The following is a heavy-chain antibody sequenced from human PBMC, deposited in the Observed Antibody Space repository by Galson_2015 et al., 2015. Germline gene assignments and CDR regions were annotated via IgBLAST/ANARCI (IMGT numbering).Heavy chain of an antibody. CDR2: INPSGGST. V-gene: IGHV1-46*01. CDR3: ASTCSGGSCYSVLDHYYYGMDV. J-gene: IGHJ6*02. D-gene: IGHD2-15*01. Sequence: SVKVSCKASGYTFTSYYMHWVRQAPGQGLEWMGIINPSGGSTSYAQKFQGRVTMTRDTSTSTVYMELSSLRSEDTAVYYCASTCSGGSCYSVLDHYYYGMDVLGQGTTVTVSS. CDR1: GYTFTSYY.